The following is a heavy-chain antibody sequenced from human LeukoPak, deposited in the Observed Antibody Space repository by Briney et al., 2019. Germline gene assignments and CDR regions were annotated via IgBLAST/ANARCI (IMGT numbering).Heavy chain of an antibody. D-gene: IGHD6-13*01. CDR2: ISGSGGST. CDR3: AKVMSRLTYSSRWISFDY. V-gene: IGHV3-23*01. J-gene: IGHJ4*02. Sequence: GGSLRLSCAASGFTFSSYAMSWVRQAPVKGLEWVSAISGSGGSTYYADSVKGRFTISRDNSKNTLYLQMNSLRAEDTAVYYCAKVMSRLTYSSRWISFDYWGQGTLVTVSS. CDR1: GFTFSSYA.